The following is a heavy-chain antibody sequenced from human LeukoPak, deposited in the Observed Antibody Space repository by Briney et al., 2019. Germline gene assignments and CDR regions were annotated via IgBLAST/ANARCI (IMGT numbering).Heavy chain of an antibody. CDR1: GGSISGYY. Sequence: SETLSLTCTDSGGSISGYYWNWIWEPPGKRLERIGYIDYSGSTNYNPSLKSRVTISIDPSKNQYSLRLASVTAADSAVYYCARGFDFKSTYFESWGQGTLVTVSS. D-gene: IGHD5-12*01. CDR2: IDYSGST. V-gene: IGHV4-59*01. J-gene: IGHJ4*02. CDR3: ARGFDFKSTYFES.